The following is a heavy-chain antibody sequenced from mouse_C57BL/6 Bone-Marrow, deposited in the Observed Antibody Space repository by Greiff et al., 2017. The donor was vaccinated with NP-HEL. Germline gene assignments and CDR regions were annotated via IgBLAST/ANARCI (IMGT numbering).Heavy chain of an antibody. CDR3: ARVGTGTWFAY. D-gene: IGHD2-14*01. Sequence: DVKLVESGGGLVKPGGSLKLSCAASRFTFSSYAMSWVRQTPEKRLEWVATISDGGSYTSYPDNVKGRFTISRDNAKNNLYLQMSHLKSEDTAMYYCARVGTGTWFAYWGQGTLVTVSA. V-gene: IGHV5-4*03. J-gene: IGHJ3*01. CDR2: ISDGGSYT. CDR1: RFTFSSYA.